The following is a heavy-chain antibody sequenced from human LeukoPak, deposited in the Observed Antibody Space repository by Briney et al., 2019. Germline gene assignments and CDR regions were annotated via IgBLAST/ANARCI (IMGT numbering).Heavy chain of an antibody. CDR1: LCTFLSYY. CDR3: ARGGAPYSSGWYSYLDY. D-gene: IGHD6-19*01. CDR2: MNPNSGNT. Sequence: ASVKVSCQACLCTFLSYYINEVRQAAGQGRAGMGWMNPNSGNTGYEQKSQGKVTMTRNSTISTDSMELSSLRSEDPAVYYCARGGAPYSSGWYSYLDYWGQGTMVTVPS. J-gene: IGHJ4*02. V-gene: IGHV1-8*01.